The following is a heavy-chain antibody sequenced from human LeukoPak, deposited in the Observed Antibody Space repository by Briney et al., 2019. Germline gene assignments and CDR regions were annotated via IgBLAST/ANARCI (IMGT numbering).Heavy chain of an antibody. J-gene: IGHJ4*02. CDR3: AKTGGIAARPYYFDY. CDR2: ISGSGGST. CDR1: GFTFSSYA. Sequence: GGSLRLSCAASGFTFSSYAMSWVRQAPGKGLEWVSAISGSGGSTYYADSVKGRFTISKDNSKNTLYLQMNSLRAEDTAVYYCAKTGGIAARPYYFDYWGQGTLVTVSS. D-gene: IGHD6-6*01. V-gene: IGHV3-23*01.